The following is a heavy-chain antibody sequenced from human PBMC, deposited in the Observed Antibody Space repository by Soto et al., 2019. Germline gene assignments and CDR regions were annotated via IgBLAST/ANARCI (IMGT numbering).Heavy chain of an antibody. CDR2: VNPSGGHT. D-gene: IGHD2-21*02. J-gene: IGHJ4*02. CDR3: ARGGHVVVVTAAVDY. V-gene: IGHV1-46*01. Sequence: QVQLMQSGAEVKKPGASVKVSCKASGDTFTDYYIHWVRQAPGQGLEWMGTVNPSGGHTTYAQHFLGRGTMTRDTSTSTLYMELTSLPSAYTAVYYCARGGHVVVVTAAVDYWCQGTLVTVSS. CDR1: GDTFTDYY.